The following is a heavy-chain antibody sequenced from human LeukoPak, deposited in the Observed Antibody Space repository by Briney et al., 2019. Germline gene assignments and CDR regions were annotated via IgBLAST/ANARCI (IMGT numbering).Heavy chain of an antibody. CDR3: AKAISSYYDSSGYLD. Sequence: GGSLRLSCAASGFTFSSYGMHWVRQAPGKGLEWVAFIRYDGSNKYYADSVKGRFTISRDNSKNTLYLQMNSLRAEDTAVYYCAKAISSYYDSSGYLDWGQGTLVTVSS. J-gene: IGHJ4*02. V-gene: IGHV3-30*02. D-gene: IGHD3-22*01. CDR2: IRYDGSNK. CDR1: GFTFSSYG.